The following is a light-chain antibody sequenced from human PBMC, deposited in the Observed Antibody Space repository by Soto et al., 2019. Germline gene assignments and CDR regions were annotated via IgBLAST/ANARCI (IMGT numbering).Light chain of an antibody. CDR2: VAS. CDR3: QQSFSTPQT. J-gene: IGKJ4*01. CDR1: QSINIY. V-gene: IGKV1-39*01. Sequence: DIQMTQSPSSLSASVGDSVTITCRASQSINIYLSWYQQKPGKAPKLLINVASTLQGGVPSRFRGSGSGTEFTLAISSLQPEDSATYYCQQSFSTPQTFGGGTRVEIK.